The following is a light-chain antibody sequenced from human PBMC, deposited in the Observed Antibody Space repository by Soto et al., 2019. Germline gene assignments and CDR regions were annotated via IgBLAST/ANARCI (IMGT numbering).Light chain of an antibody. CDR3: QQYFTTPYT. V-gene: IGKV4-1*01. J-gene: IGKJ2*01. CDR1: QSLFYSSSNRDH. CDR2: WAS. Sequence: DIIMTQSPDSLVVSLGERATIDCKSSQSLFYSSSNRDHLAWYQHKPGLPPKLLISWASARESGVPDRFSGRGSGTDFTLTISSLQAEDVAVYYCQQYFTTPYTFGQGTKLEIK.